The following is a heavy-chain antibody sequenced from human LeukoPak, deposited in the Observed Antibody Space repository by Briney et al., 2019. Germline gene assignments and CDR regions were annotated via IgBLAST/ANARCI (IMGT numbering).Heavy chain of an antibody. V-gene: IGHV3-53*01. J-gene: IGHJ3*02. CDR1: GFTVSSNY. CDR3: AKAILTGLHAFDI. D-gene: IGHD3-9*01. Sequence: GGSLRLSCAASGFTVSSNYMSWVRQAPGKGLEWVSVISSSGSTYYADSVKGRFTVSRDNSKNTVDLQMNSLRAEDTAVYYCAKAILTGLHAFDIWGQGTMVTVSS. CDR2: ISSSGST.